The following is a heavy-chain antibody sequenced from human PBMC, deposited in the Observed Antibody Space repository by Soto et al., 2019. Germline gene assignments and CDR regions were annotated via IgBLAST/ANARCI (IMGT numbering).Heavy chain of an antibody. CDR1: GFTFSSYA. D-gene: IGHD4-17*01. J-gene: IGHJ4*02. CDR3: ARGPSYSDSYFDH. V-gene: IGHV3-30*03. CDR2: ISCDGNNK. Sequence: PGGSLRLSCAASGFTFSSYAMSWVRQAPGKGLQWLAVISCDGNNKYYADSVEGRFTISRDNSKNTVYLQMNSLRLEDTAVYYCARGPSYSDSYFDHWGQGTLVTVS.